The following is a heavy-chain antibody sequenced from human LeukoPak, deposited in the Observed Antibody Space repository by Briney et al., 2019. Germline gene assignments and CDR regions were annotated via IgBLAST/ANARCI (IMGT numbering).Heavy chain of an antibody. V-gene: IGHV4-34*01. J-gene: IGHJ5*02. CDR1: GGSFSGYC. D-gene: IGHD1-14*01. Sequence: SETLSLTCAVYGGSFSGYCWSWIRQPPGKGLEWIGEINHSGSTNYNPSLKSRVTISVDTSKNQFSLKLSSVTAADTAVYYCASGRKWFDPWGQGTLVTVSS. CDR2: INHSGST. CDR3: ASGRKWFDP.